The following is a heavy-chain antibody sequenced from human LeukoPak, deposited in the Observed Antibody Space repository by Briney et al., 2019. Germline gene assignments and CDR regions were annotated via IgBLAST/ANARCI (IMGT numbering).Heavy chain of an antibody. D-gene: IGHD5-12*01. CDR2: INPNGGRT. CDR1: GYTFTSYW. Sequence: ASVKVSCKASGYTFTSYWMHWVRQAPGQGLEWLGVINPNGGRTTYTQNFQGRVTMTRDTSTTTVYMELSRLRSEDTAVYYCARDFGINYDDYYYYYMDVWGKGTTVTVSS. CDR3: ARDFGINYDDYYYYYMDV. V-gene: IGHV1-46*01. J-gene: IGHJ6*03.